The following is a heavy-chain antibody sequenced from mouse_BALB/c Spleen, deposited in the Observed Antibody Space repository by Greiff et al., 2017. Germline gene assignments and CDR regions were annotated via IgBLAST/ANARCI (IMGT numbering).Heavy chain of an antibody. Sequence: VQLQQSGAELARPGASVKLSCKASGYTFTSYWMQWVKQRPGQGLEWIGAIYPGDGDTRYTQKFKGKATLTADKSSSTAYMQLSSLASEDSAVYYCASGGTTATDWYFDVWGAGTTVTVSS. CDR2: IYPGDGDT. J-gene: IGHJ1*01. V-gene: IGHV1-87*01. D-gene: IGHD1-2*01. CDR1: GYTFTSYW. CDR3: ASGGTTATDWYFDV.